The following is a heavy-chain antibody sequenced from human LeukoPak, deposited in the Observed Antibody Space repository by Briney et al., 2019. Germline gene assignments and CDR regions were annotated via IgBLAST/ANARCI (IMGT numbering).Heavy chain of an antibody. V-gene: IGHV3-23*01. D-gene: IGHD6-13*01. CDR2: ISGGGGST. J-gene: IGHJ4*02. CDR3: AKGNTSSWYIPFDY. CDR1: GFTFSNYV. Sequence: GGSLRLSCTASGFTFSNYVMSWVRLAPGKGLEWVSVISGGGGSTDYADSVKGRFTISKDISKNTLYLQMISLRAEDAAVYYCAKGNTSSWYIPFDYWGQGTQVTVSS.